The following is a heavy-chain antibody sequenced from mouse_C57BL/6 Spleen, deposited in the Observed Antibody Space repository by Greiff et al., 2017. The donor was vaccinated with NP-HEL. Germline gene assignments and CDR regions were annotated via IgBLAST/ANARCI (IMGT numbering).Heavy chain of an antibody. CDR1: GFTFSSYA. J-gene: IGHJ3*01. D-gene: IGHD1-1*01. CDR2: ISDGGSYT. CDR3: ARDDYGSSCPWFAY. V-gene: IGHV5-4*01. Sequence: EVKVVESGGGLVKPGGSLKLSCAASGFTFSSYAMSWVRQTPEKRLEWVATISDGGSYTYYPDNVKGRFTISRDNAKNNLYLQMSHLKSEDTAMYYCARDDYGSSCPWFAYWGQGTLVTVSA.